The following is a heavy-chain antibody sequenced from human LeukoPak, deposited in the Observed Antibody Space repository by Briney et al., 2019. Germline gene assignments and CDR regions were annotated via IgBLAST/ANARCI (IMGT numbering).Heavy chain of an antibody. J-gene: IGHJ6*02. D-gene: IGHD2-2*01. CDR2: INPSGGST. Sequence: HWASVKVSCKASGYTFTSYYMHWVRQAPGQGLEWMGIINPSGGSTSYAQKFQGRVTMTRDTSTSTVYMELSSLRSEDTAVYYCARERWDSDALVVVPAAIFYYGMDVWGQGTTVTVSS. CDR1: GYTFTSYY. V-gene: IGHV1-46*01. CDR3: ARERWDSDALVVVPAAIFYYGMDV.